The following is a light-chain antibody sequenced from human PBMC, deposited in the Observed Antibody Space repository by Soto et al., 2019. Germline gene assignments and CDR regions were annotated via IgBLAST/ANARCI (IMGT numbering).Light chain of an antibody. V-gene: IGKV1-33*01. Sequence: DIQMTQSPSSLSASVGDRVTITCQASQDISNYLNWYQQKPGKAPKLLIYDASNLETGVPSRFSGSGSGTDFTLTITSLQSEDFGVYFCQQYKDWPTTFGQGTKVDIK. CDR2: DAS. CDR3: QQYKDWPTT. CDR1: QDISNY. J-gene: IGKJ1*01.